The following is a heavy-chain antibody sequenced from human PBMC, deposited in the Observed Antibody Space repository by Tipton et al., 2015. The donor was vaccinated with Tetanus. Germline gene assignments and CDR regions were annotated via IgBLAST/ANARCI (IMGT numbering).Heavy chain of an antibody. CDR3: AKDQGGGRVVRLNWFDP. D-gene: IGHD6-6*01. V-gene: IGHV4-31*03. CDR2: IYYSGST. J-gene: IGHJ5*02. Sequence: TLSLTCTVSGGSISGSPYFWNWIRQQPGKGPEWIGYIYYSGSTYYNPSLKSRVTISVDTSKNQFSLKMNSVTAADTAMYYCAKDQGGGRVVRLNWFDPLGPGTLVTVSS. CDR1: GGSISGSPYF.